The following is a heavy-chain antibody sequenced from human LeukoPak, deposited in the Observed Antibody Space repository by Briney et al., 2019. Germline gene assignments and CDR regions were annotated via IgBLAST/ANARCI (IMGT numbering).Heavy chain of an antibody. V-gene: IGHV3-7*03. Sequence: PGGSLRLSCAASGFTFSTYWMTWVRQAPGKGLEWVANIKQDGSEKYFMDSVKGRFTISRDNSKNTLYLQMNSLRAEDTAVYYCARNLAVAGNYYFDYWGQGTLVTVSS. J-gene: IGHJ4*02. CDR3: ARNLAVAGNYYFDY. CDR1: GFTFSTYW. CDR2: IKQDGSEK. D-gene: IGHD6-19*01.